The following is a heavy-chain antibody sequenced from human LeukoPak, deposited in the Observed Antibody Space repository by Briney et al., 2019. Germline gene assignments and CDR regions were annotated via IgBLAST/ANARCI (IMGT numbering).Heavy chain of an antibody. CDR3: AGVYLSGSYYLLDY. CDR1: GYTFTGYY. CDR2: INPNSGGT. J-gene: IGHJ4*02. Sequence: ASVKVSCKASGYTFTGYYMHWVRQAPGQGLEWMGWINPNSGGTNYAQKFQGRVTMTRDTSISTAYMELSRLRSDDTAVYYCAGVYLSGSYYLLDYWGQGTLVTVSS. V-gene: IGHV1-2*02. D-gene: IGHD1-26*01.